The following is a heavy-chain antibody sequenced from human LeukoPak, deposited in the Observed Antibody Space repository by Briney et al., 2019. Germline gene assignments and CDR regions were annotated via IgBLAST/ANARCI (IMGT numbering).Heavy chain of an antibody. D-gene: IGHD1/OR15-1a*01. Sequence: SETLSLTCTVSGGSISSGSYYWSWIRQPAGKGLEWIGRIYTSGSTNYNPSLKSRVTISVDTSKNQFSLKLSSVTAADTAVYYCAVSPTSRITGTTDYWGQGTLVTVSS. V-gene: IGHV4-61*02. CDR1: GGSISSGSYY. J-gene: IGHJ4*02. CDR2: IYTSGST. CDR3: AVSPTSRITGTTDY.